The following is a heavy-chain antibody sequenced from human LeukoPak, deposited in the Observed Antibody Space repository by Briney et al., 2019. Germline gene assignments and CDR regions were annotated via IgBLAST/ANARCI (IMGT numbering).Heavy chain of an antibody. J-gene: IGHJ4*02. D-gene: IGHD6-19*01. CDR2: IYYSGST. CDR3: ARLGSLAGLDY. CDR1: EGSIRKGSEY. V-gene: IGHV4-39*01. Sequence: PPEALSDTCMVSEGSIRKGSEYWGSTRQHPGKGLKWIGNIYYSGSTYYNPSLKIRVTISVDTSKNQFSLKLSSVTAADTAVYYCARLGSLAGLDYWGQGTLVTVSS.